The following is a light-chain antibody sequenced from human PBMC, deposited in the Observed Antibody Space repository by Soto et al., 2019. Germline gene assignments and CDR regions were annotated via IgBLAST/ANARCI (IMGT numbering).Light chain of an antibody. V-gene: IGLV2-14*01. CDR3: CSYTVSTTFV. CDR1: SSDVGAYNH. CDR2: EVS. Sequence: QSALTQPASVSGSPGQSITISCTGTSSDVGAYNHVSWYQHHPGKAPKLMIYEVSNRPSGLSDRFSGSKSGNTASLTISGLQAEDEADYYCCSYTVSTTFVFGNGTKVTVL. J-gene: IGLJ1*01.